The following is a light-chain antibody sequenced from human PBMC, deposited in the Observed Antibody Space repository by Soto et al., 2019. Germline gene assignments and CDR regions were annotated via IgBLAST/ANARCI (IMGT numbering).Light chain of an antibody. CDR1: SSNIGSNT. CDR3: SSYAGSSNV. V-gene: IGLV1-44*01. J-gene: IGLJ1*01. CDR2: SNN. Sequence: SALTQPPSASGTPGQRVTISGSGSSSNIGSNTVNWYQQLPGTAPKHLIYSNNQRPSGVLDRFSGSKSGNTASLTVSGLQAEDEADYYCSSYAGSSNVFGTGTKVTVL.